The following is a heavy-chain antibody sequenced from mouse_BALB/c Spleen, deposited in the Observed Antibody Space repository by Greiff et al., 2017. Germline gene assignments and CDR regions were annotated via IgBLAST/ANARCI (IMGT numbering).Heavy chain of an antibody. CDR1: GFSLTSYG. CDR3: ARESYGNSWFAY. V-gene: IGHV2-9*02. Sequence: VKLVESGPGLVAPSQSLSITCTVSGFSLTSYGVHWVRQPPGKGLEWLGVIWAGGSTNYNSALMSRLSISKDNSKSQVFLKMNSLQTDDTAMYYCARESYGNSWFAYWGQGTLVTVSA. J-gene: IGHJ3*01. D-gene: IGHD2-1*01. CDR2: IWAGGST.